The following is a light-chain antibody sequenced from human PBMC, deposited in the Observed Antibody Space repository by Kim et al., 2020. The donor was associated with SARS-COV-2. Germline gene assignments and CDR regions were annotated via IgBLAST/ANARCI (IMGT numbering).Light chain of an antibody. V-gene: IGLV3-19*02. J-gene: IGLJ1*01. CDR2: RNS. Sequence: SSELTQDPAVSVALGQTIRITCQGDSLRNYYANWYQQKPGQAPVRVVYRNSNRPSGIPDRFSGSISGNTASLTISGAQAEDAADYYCNSWDGSGNHYVFGSGTKVTVL. CDR3: NSWDGSGNHYV. CDR1: SLRNYY.